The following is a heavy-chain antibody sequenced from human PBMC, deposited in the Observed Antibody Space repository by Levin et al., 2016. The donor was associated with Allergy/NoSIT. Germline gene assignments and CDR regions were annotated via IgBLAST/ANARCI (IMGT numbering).Heavy chain of an antibody. J-gene: IGHJ5*01. CDR3: AKHPVITTGWFGY. Sequence: WIRQPPGKGLEWVSAISGSGGSTYYADSVKGRFTISRDNSKNTLYLQMNSLRAEDTAVYYCAKHPVITTGWFGYWGQGTLVTVSS. V-gene: IGHV3-23*01. CDR2: ISGSGGST. D-gene: IGHD3-22*01.